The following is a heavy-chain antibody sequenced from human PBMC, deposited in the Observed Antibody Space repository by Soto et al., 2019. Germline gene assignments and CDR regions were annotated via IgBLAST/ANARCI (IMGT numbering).Heavy chain of an antibody. Sequence: SETLSLTCTVSGGSISSGGYSWSWIRQSPEKGLEWIGCIYPTGTTYYHPSLKSRVTISVDTSRNQFSLNLTSVTAADTAGYYCARAPQGPSPRWVLWGQGTTVTVSS. CDR3: ARAPQGPSPRWVL. V-gene: IGHV4-30-2*06. CDR2: IYPTGTT. J-gene: IGHJ6*02. D-gene: IGHD3-16*01. CDR1: GGSISSGGYS.